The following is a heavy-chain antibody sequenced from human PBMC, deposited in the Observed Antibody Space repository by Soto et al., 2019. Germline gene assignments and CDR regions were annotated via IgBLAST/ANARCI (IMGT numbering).Heavy chain of an antibody. J-gene: IGHJ6*03. CDR2: ISYDGSNK. V-gene: IGHV3-30*18. D-gene: IGHD6-6*01. CDR1: GFTFTRHG. Sequence: QVQLVESGGGVVQPGKSLRLSCAASGFTFTRHGMHWVRQAPGKGLEWVAFISYDGSNKYYVDSVKGRFTISRDNSRNMLYLQMNSLRAEDTAVYYCAKDSGVVSSSSSALRSNYYYMDVWGEGTRVTVSS. CDR3: AKDSGVVSSSSSALRSNYYYMDV.